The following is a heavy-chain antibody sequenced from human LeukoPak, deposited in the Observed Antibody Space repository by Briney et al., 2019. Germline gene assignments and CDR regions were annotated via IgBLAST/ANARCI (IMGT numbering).Heavy chain of an antibody. CDR2: ISWNSGSI. J-gene: IGHJ4*02. D-gene: IGHD3-10*01. Sequence: GGSLRLSCAASGFTFDDYAMHWVRQAPGKGLEWVSGISWNSGSIGYADSVKGRFTISRDNAKNSLYLQMNSLRAEDTALYYCAKDTSPLLYYYGSGSYLDYWGQGTLVTVSS. CDR3: AKDTSPLLYYYGSGSYLDY. CDR1: GFTFDDYA. V-gene: IGHV3-9*01.